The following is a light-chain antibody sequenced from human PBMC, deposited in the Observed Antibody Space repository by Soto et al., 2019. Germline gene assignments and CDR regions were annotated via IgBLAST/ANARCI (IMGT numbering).Light chain of an antibody. V-gene: IGKV3-20*01. CDR3: QHYGSSPRIT. CDR1: QNISSY. J-gene: IGKJ5*01. Sequence: IVLTQSPVTLSLSPGERATLSCRASQNISSYLIWYQQKPCQAPRLLMYDVSNRATGIPARFSGSGSGTDFSLTISRLEPDDFAVYYCQHYGSSPRITFGLGTRLEIK. CDR2: DVS.